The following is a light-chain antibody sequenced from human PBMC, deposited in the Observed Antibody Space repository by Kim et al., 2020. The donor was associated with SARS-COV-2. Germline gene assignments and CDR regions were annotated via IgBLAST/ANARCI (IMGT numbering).Light chain of an antibody. CDR3: QQFNSYPLT. CDR2: DAS. J-gene: IGKJ4*01. V-gene: IGKV1-13*02. Sequence: AIQLTQSPSSLSASVGDRVTLTCRASQGISSALAWYQQKPGKAPNLLISDASRLESGVPSRFSGSGSGTDFTLTISSLQPEDFATYYCQQFNSYPLTFGGGTKLEI. CDR1: QGISSA.